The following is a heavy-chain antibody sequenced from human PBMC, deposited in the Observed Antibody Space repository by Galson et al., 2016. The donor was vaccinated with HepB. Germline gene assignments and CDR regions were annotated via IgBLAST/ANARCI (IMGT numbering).Heavy chain of an antibody. D-gene: IGHD7-27*01. CDR2: ISGSGDST. CDR3: AKRRENWGHFDY. J-gene: IGHJ4*02. V-gene: IGHV3-23*01. Sequence: SLRLSCAASGFTFSSYVMSWVRQAPGKGLQWVSAISGSGDSTFYADSVKGRFTISRDNSKNTLYLQMDSLRADATALYYCAKRRENWGHFDYWGQCTLVTVSS. CDR1: GFTFSSYV.